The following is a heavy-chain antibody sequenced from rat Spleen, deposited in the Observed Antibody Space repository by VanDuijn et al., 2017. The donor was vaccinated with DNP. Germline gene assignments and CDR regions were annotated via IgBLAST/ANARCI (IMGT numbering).Heavy chain of an antibody. CDR2: ISSGGFNT. D-gene: IGHD1-4*01. CDR1: GFTFSNYF. J-gene: IGHJ2*01. V-gene: IGHV5-25*01. Sequence: EVQLVESGGGLVQPGRSMKLSCEVSGFTFSNYFMAWVRQAPAEGLEWVASISSGGFNTYYRDSVRGRFTISRVNAKNTQYLYMDSLRSEDTATYYCVTHYPHYFAYWGQGVMVTVSS. CDR3: VTHYPHYFAY.